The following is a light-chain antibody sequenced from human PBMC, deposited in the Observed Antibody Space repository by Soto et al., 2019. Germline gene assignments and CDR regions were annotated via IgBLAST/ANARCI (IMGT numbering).Light chain of an antibody. Sequence: ENVVTQSPATLSLSPGERATLSCRTSQSVSSYFAWYQQKPGRAPRLLIYDASSRATGIPARFIGSGSGTDFTLTISSLEPEDFAVYYCQQRSNWPITFGQGTRLEIK. CDR1: QSVSSY. CDR2: DAS. J-gene: IGKJ5*01. V-gene: IGKV3-11*01. CDR3: QQRSNWPIT.